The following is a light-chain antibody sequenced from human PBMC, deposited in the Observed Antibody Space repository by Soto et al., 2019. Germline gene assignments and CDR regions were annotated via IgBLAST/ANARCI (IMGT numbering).Light chain of an antibody. CDR2: KVS. Sequence: DVVMTQSPLSLPVTLGQPASISCRSSQSLVYSDGDTYLNWFQQRPGQSPRRLIYKVSNRDSGVPDRFSGSGSGTDFTLKISRVEADDVGVYYCFQGLQTPPITFGQGTRLEIK. V-gene: IGKV2-30*01. J-gene: IGKJ5*01. CDR3: FQGLQTPPIT. CDR1: QSLVYSDGDTY.